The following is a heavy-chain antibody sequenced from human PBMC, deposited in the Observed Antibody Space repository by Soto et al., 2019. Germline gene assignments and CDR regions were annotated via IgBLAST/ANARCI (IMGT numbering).Heavy chain of an antibody. CDR1: GGSVSNANNY. J-gene: IGHJ5*02. Sequence: SETLSLTCTVSGGSVSNANNYCSWIRQPPGKGLEWIGYLDYSGSTNYNPSLKSRVTISVDTSMNQFSLKLTSMTAADTAVYYCARGVRICSAGRCWGGWFDPWGQGTLVTFSS. D-gene: IGHD2-15*01. CDR2: LDYSGST. CDR3: ARGVRICSAGRCWGGWFDP. V-gene: IGHV4-61*01.